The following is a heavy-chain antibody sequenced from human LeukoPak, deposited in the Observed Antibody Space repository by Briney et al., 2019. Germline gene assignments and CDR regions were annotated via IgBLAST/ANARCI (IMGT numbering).Heavy chain of an antibody. CDR1: GFTFGDHA. Sequence: GGSLRLSCTGSGFTFGDHAMSWVRQAPGKGIEWVGFIRSKAYRCTTEYAAAVKGRFTISRDDSASIAYLQMNSLRTEDTAVYYCARGPIQLWIHNAMDVWGQGTPVTVSS. J-gene: IGHJ6*02. V-gene: IGHV3-49*04. CDR2: IRSKAYRCTT. D-gene: IGHD5-18*01. CDR3: ARGPIQLWIHNAMDV.